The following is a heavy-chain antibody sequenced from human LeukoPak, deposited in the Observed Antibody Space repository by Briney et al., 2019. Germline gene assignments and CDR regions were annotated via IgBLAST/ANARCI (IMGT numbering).Heavy chain of an antibody. Sequence: ASVKVSCKASGYTFTGYYMHWVRQAPGQGLEWMGWINPNSGGTNYAQKFQGRVTMTRDTSISTAYMEPSRLRSDDTAVYYCARDMGLYYDILTGYSPYYGMDVWGQGTTVTVSS. V-gene: IGHV1-2*02. J-gene: IGHJ6*02. CDR2: INPNSGGT. CDR1: GYTFTGYY. CDR3: ARDMGLYYDILTGYSPYYGMDV. D-gene: IGHD3-9*01.